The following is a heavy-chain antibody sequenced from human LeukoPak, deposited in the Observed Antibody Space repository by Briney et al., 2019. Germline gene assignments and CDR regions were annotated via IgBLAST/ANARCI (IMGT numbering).Heavy chain of an antibody. CDR2: IYHRGST. Sequence: PSQTLSLTCAVSGGSISSGGYSWSWIRQPPGKGLEWIGYIYHRGSTCYNPSLKSRVTISVDRSKNQFSLKLSSVTAADTAVYYCARVRSYYDDAFDIWGQGTMVTVSS. CDR3: ARVRSYYDDAFDI. J-gene: IGHJ3*02. D-gene: IGHD3-10*01. V-gene: IGHV4-30-2*01. CDR1: GGSISSGGYS.